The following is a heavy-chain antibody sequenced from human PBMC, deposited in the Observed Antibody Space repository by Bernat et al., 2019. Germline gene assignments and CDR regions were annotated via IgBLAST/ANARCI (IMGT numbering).Heavy chain of an antibody. CDR3: AKTGYGVNYYYYYYYMDV. CDR1: GFTFSSYG. D-gene: IGHD4-17*01. CDR2: ISYDGSNK. Sequence: QVQLVESGGGVVQPGRSLRLSCAASGFTFSSYGMHWVRQAPGKGLEWVAVISYDGSNKYYADSVKGRFTISRDNSKNTLYLQMNSLRAEDTAVYYCAKTGYGVNYYYYYYYMDVWDKGTTVTVSS. V-gene: IGHV3-30*18. J-gene: IGHJ6*03.